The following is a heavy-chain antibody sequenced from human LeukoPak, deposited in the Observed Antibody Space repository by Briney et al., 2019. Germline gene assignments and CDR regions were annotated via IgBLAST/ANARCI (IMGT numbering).Heavy chain of an antibody. CDR1: GGSISSYY. J-gene: IGHJ6*02. V-gene: IGHV4-59*01. CDR2: IYYSGST. Sequence: SETLSLTCTVSGGSISSYYWSWIRQPPGKGLEWIGYIYYSGSTNYNPSLKCRVTISVDTSKNQFSLKLNSVTAADTAVYYCARENYYGMEVWGQGTTVIVSS. CDR3: ARENYYGMEV.